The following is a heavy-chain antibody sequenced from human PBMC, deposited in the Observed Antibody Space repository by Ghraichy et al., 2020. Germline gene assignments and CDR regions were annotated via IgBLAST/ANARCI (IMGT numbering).Heavy chain of an antibody. CDR1: GGSISSYY. V-gene: IGHV4-59*08. CDR2: IYYSGST. CDR3: ARGMTKVGATGFDY. D-gene: IGHD1-26*01. J-gene: IGHJ4*02. Sequence: SETPSLTCTVSGGSISSYYWSWIRQPPGKGLEWIGYIYYSGSTNYNPSLKSRVTISVDTSKNQFSLKLSSVTAADTAVYYCARGMTKVGATGFDYWGQGTLVTVSS.